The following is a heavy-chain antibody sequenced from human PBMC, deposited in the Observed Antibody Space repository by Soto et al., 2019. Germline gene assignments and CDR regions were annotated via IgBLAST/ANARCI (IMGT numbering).Heavy chain of an antibody. CDR1: GGSVSSGSYY. D-gene: IGHD2-21*02. CDR2: IYYSGST. Sequence: SETLSLTCTVSGGSVSSGSYYWSWIRQPPGKGLERIGYIYYSGSTNYNTSLKSRVTISVDTSKNQISLKLSSVSAADTAVFYCAIDKLLGDTYYYYYGMDVWGQGTTVTVSS. CDR3: AIDKLLGDTYYYYYGMDV. J-gene: IGHJ6*02. V-gene: IGHV4-61*01.